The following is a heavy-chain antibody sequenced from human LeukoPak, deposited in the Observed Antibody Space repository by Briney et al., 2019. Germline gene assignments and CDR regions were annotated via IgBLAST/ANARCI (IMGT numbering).Heavy chain of an antibody. D-gene: IGHD6-13*01. J-gene: IGHJ4*02. CDR1: GFTFSSYS. CDR2: ISSSSSYI. Sequence: PGGSLRLSCAASGFTFSSYSMNWVRQAPGKGLEWVSSISSSSSYIYYADSVKGRFTISRDNAKNSLYLQMNSLRAEDTAVYYCARSRPYSSSWYGGVGYYFDYWGQGTLVTVSS. CDR3: ARSRPYSSSWYGGVGYYFDY. V-gene: IGHV3-21*01.